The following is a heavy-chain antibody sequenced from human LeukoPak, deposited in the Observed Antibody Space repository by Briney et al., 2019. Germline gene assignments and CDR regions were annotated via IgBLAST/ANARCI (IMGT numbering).Heavy chain of an antibody. CDR1: GYTFTSCG. CDR3: ARDDWDGDSILFDY. CDR2: ISAYNGNT. Sequence: ASVKVSCKASGYTFTSCGISWVRQAPGQGLEWMGWISAYNGNTNYAQKLQGRVTMTTDTSTSTAYMELRSLRSDDTAVYYCARDDWDGDSILFDYWGQGTLVTVSS. D-gene: IGHD4-17*01. J-gene: IGHJ4*02. V-gene: IGHV1-18*01.